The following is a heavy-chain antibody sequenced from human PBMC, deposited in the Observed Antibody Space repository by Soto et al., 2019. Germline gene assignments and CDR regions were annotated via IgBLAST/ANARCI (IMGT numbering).Heavy chain of an antibody. D-gene: IGHD3-3*01. CDR3: TKELRFLEWLPHAFDI. J-gene: IGHJ3*02. Sequence: GGSLRLSCAASGFTFSNAWMNWVRQAPGKGLEWVGRIKSKTDGGTTDYAAPVKGRFTISRDDSKNTLYLQMNSLKTEDTAVYYCTKELRFLEWLPHAFDIWGQGTMVTVSS. CDR1: GFTFSNAW. V-gene: IGHV3-15*07. CDR2: IKSKTDGGTT.